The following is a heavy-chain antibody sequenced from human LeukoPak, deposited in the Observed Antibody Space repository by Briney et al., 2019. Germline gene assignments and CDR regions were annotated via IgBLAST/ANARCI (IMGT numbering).Heavy chain of an antibody. J-gene: IGHJ6*02. CDR1: GFTSIAYA. Sequence: GGSLRLSCVGSGFTSIAYALTWARQAPGKGLEWVANIKQDGSEKYYVDSVKGRFTISRDNAKNSLYLQMNSLRAEDTAVYYCARDLGATDYGMDVWGQGTTVTVSS. D-gene: IGHD1-26*01. V-gene: IGHV3-7*03. CDR2: IKQDGSEK. CDR3: ARDLGATDYGMDV.